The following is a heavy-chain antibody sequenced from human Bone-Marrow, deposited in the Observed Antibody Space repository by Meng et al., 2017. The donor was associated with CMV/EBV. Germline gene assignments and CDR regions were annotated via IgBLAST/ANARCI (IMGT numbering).Heavy chain of an antibody. Sequence: GGSLRLSCAASGFTFDDYAMHWVRQVPGKGLEWVSGISWDSGSLGYADSVKGRFTISRDNAKNSLYLQMNSLRAEDTALYYCAKGYWFDPWGQGTLVTVSS. V-gene: IGHV3-9*01. CDR1: GFTFDDYA. J-gene: IGHJ5*02. CDR3: AKGYWFDP. CDR2: ISWDSGSL.